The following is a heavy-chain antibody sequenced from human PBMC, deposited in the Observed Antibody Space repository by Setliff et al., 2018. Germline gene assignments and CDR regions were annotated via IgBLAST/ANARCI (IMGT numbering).Heavy chain of an antibody. J-gene: IGHJ6*02. CDR2: IIPIFGTA. D-gene: IGHD3-10*01. CDR1: GGTFSSYT. CDR3: AREPLYYYGSGSYYKPPLYYYGMDV. V-gene: IGHV1-69*05. Sequence: SVKVSCKASGGTFSSYTISRVRQAPGQGLEWMGGIIPIFGTANYAQKLQGRVTMTTDTSTSTAYMELRSLRSDDTAVYYCAREPLYYYGSGSYYKPPLYYYGMDVWGQGTTVTVSS.